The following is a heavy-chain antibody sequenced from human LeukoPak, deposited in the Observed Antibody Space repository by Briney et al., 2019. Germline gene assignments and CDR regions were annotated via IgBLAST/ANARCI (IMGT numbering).Heavy chain of an antibody. D-gene: IGHD2-2*01. Sequence: SETLSLTCPVSGGTISSSSYYWVWIRQPPGNPLEWIGSIYYSGSTYYNPSLKSRVTISVVTSKNQFSLKLSSVTAADTAVYYCARHGGYCSSTSCSWGAFDIWGQGTMVTVSS. V-gene: IGHV4-39*01. CDR2: IYYSGST. CDR3: ARHGGYCSSTSCSWGAFDI. CDR1: GGTISSSSYY. J-gene: IGHJ3*02.